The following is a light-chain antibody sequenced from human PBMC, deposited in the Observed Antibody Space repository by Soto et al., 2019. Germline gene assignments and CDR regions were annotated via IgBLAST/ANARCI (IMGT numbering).Light chain of an antibody. CDR3: QQYGSSGT. V-gene: IGKV3-20*01. J-gene: IGKJ1*01. Sequence: EIVFTHSPGTLSLSPGERATLSCRASQSVSNNYLAWYQQKPGQALRLLIYGASNRATGIPDRFSGSGSGTDFTLTISRLEPEDFAVYYCQQYGSSGTFGQGTKVDIK. CDR1: QSVSNNY. CDR2: GAS.